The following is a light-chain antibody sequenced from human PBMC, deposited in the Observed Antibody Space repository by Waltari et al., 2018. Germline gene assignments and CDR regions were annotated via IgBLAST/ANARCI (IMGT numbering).Light chain of an antibody. CDR3: QPAYSFPFT. V-gene: IGKV1D-12*01. CDR2: GAS. CDR1: QGISIW. J-gene: IGKJ4*01. Sequence: DIQMTQSPSSVSASVGDTVTITCRASQGISIWSAWYQQRPGRAPKLLIYGASSLQSGVPSRFSGSGSGTDFTLIITSLQPEDFATYYCQPAYSFPFTFGGGTRVEI.